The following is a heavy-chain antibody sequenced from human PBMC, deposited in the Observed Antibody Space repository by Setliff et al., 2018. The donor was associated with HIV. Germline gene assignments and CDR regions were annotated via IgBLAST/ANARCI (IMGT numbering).Heavy chain of an antibody. V-gene: IGHV3-30*02. CDR3: ARDVSWRVRTYIDY. Sequence: GGSLRLSCAASGFTFSSYGLHWVRQAPGEGLEWVAFIRNDGSDKHYVESVKGRFTISRDNSKKTLYLQMNSLTAEDTAVYYCARDVSWRVRTYIDYWGQGALVTVSS. J-gene: IGHJ4*02. CDR2: IRNDGSDK. D-gene: IGHD3-3*01. CDR1: GFTFSSYG.